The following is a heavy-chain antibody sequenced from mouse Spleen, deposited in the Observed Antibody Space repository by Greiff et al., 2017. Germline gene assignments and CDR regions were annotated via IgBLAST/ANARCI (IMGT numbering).Heavy chain of an antibody. D-gene: IGHD2-12*01. CDR1: GYAFSSSW. V-gene: IGHV1-82*01. J-gene: IGHJ2*01. Sequence: QVQLQQSGPELVKPGASVKISCKASGYAFSSSWMNWVKQRPGKGLEWIGRIYPGDGDTNYNGKFKGKATLTADKSSSTAYMQLSSLTSEDSAVYFCAREGLLYDYWDQGTTLTVSS. CDR2: IYPGDGDT. CDR3: AREGLLYDY.